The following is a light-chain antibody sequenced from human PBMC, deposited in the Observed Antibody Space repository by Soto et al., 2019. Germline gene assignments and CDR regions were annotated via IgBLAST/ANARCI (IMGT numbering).Light chain of an antibody. V-gene: IGLV2-23*01. J-gene: IGLJ2*01. CDR2: EAG. Sequence: QSALTQPASVSGSPGQSITISCTGISSDGENYNHVSWYQEHPGKAPKLIVYEAGERPSGVSTRFSGSKSGNTASLTISDLQAEDEADYYCCSYADIRTRDVVFGGGTQLTVL. CDR1: SSDGENYNH. CDR3: CSYADIRTRDVV.